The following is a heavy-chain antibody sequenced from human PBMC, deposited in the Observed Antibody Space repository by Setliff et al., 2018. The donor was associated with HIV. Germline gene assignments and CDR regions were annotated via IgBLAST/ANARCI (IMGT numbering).Heavy chain of an antibody. D-gene: IGHD3-16*01. CDR1: GYSISSSYY. CDR3: ARRRGRGAFDI. CDR2: IYYSGST. J-gene: IGHJ3*02. Sequence: PSETLSLTCAVSGYSISSSYYWGWIRQPPGKGLEWIGSIYYSGSTYYNPSLKSRVTISVDTSKNQFSLKLSSVTAADTAVYYCARRRGRGAFDIWGQGTMVTVSS. V-gene: IGHV4-38-2*01.